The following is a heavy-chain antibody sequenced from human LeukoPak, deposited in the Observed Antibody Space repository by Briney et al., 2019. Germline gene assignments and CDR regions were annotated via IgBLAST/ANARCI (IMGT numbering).Heavy chain of an antibody. CDR2: ISGSGGST. D-gene: IGHD2-2*01. Sequence: GGSLRLSCAASGFTFSSYAMSWVRQAPGKGLEWVSAISGSGGSTYYADSVKGRFTISRDNSKNTLYLQMNSLRAEDTAVYYCAKGHCSSTSCYLNWFDPWGQGTLVTVSS. J-gene: IGHJ5*02. V-gene: IGHV3-23*01. CDR1: GFTFSSYA. CDR3: AKGHCSSTSCYLNWFDP.